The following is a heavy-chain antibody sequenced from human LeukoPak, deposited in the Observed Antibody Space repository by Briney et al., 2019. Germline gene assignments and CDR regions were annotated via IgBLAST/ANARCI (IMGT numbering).Heavy chain of an antibody. CDR1: GFTFSSYS. J-gene: IGHJ6*03. Sequence: GGSLRLSCAASGFTFSSYSMNWVRQAPGKGLEWVSSISSSSSTIYHADSVKGRFTISRDNAKNSLYLQMNSLRAEDTAVYYCARDPSMDVWGKGTTVTVSS. CDR2: ISSSSSTI. V-gene: IGHV3-48*04. CDR3: ARDPSMDV.